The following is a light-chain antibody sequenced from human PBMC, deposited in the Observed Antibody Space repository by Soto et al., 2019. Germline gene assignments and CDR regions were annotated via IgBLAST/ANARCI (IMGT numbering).Light chain of an antibody. J-gene: IGKJ1*01. Sequence: EIVLTQSPGTLSLSPGERDTVSCRASQSASSSYLAWYQQKPGQAPMLLIYGASSRATGIPDRSSGSGSGTDFTLTIRRLEPEDFAVYYCQQYGSSYPWTFGQGTKVDI. CDR3: QQYGSSYPWT. CDR2: GAS. CDR1: QSASSSY. V-gene: IGKV3-20*01.